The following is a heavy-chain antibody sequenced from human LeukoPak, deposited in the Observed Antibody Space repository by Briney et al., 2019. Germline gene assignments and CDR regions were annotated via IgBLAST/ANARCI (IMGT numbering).Heavy chain of an antibody. CDR1: GFTFSSYW. CDR2: INHNGNVN. CDR3: AKGATPKLRFFDWFAAPDY. D-gene: IGHD3-9*01. J-gene: IGHJ4*02. V-gene: IGHV3-7*03. Sequence: GGSLRLSCAASGFTFSSYWMNWARQAPGKGLEWVASINHNGNVNYYVDSVKGRFTISRDNSKNTLSLQMNSLRAEDTAVYYCAKGATPKLRFFDWFAAPDYWGQGTLVTVSS.